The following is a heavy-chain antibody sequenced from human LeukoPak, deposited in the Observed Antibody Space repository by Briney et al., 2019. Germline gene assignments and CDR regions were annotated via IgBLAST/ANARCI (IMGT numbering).Heavy chain of an antibody. CDR3: ARGRSGYTRGDY. V-gene: IGHV4-34*01. CDR2: INHSGST. D-gene: IGHD5-12*01. CDR1: GGSFSGYY. J-gene: IGHJ4*02. Sequence: SETLSLTCAVYGGSFSGYYWSWIRQPPGKGLEWIGEINHSGSTNYNPSLKSRVTISVDTSKNQFSLKLSSVTAADTAVYYCARGRSGYTRGDYWGQGTLVTVFS.